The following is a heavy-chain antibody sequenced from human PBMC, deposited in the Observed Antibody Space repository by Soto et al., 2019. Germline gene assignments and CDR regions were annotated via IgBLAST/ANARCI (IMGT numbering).Heavy chain of an antibody. D-gene: IGHD3-9*01. Sequence: GASVKVSCTASGYTFTSYDINWVRQATGQGLEWMGWMNPNSGNTGYAQKFQGRLTMTRNTAISTAYMELSSLRSEDTAVYYCARTYYDILTDYYYYYMDVWGKGTTVTVSS. J-gene: IGHJ6*03. CDR3: ARTYYDILTDYYYYYMDV. CDR2: MNPNSGNT. V-gene: IGHV1-8*01. CDR1: GYTFTSYD.